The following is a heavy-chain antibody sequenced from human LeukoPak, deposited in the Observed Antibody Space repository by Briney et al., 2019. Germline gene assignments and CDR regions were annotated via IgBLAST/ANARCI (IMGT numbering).Heavy chain of an antibody. V-gene: IGHV1-2*02. CDR2: INPNSGGT. CDR3: AREAKPYYYYYGMDV. Sequence: ASVKVSCKASGYTFTGYYMHWVRQAPGQGLEWMGWINPNSGGTNYAQKFRGRVTMTRDTSISTAYMELSRLRSDDTAVYYCAREAKPYYYYYGMDVWGQGTTVTVSS. D-gene: IGHD1-14*01. CDR1: GYTFTGYY. J-gene: IGHJ6*02.